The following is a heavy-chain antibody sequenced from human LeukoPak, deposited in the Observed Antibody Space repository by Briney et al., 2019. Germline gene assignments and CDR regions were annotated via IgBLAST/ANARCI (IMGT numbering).Heavy chain of an antibody. J-gene: IGHJ6*03. CDR3: TIAVSDDYRYYYYMDV. V-gene: IGHV3-21*01. CDR1: GFTFSSYS. CDR2: ISSSSSYI. D-gene: IGHD4-11*01. Sequence: GGPLRLSCAASGFTFSSYSMNWVRQAPGKGLEWVSSISSSSSYIYYADSVKGRFTISRENAKNSLYLQINSLRAEDTAVYCCTIAVSDDYRYYYYMDVWGKGTTVSVSS.